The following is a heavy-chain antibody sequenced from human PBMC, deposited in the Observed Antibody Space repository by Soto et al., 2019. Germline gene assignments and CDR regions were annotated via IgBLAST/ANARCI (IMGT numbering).Heavy chain of an antibody. J-gene: IGHJ4*02. CDR1: GFTFSKYG. CDR2: IWYDGNNK. CDR3: ARGLHSLFDY. Sequence: QVPLVESGGGVVQPGGSLRLSFAASGFTFSKYGMHWVRQAPGKGLEWVAVIWYDGNNKYYADSVKGRFTISRDNSNNTLYVQMTSLRAEDTAVYYCARGLHSLFDYWGQGTLVTVSS. V-gene: IGHV3-33*01. D-gene: IGHD2-21*01.